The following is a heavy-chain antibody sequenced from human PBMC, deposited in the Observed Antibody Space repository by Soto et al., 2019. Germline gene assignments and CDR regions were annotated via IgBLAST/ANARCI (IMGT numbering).Heavy chain of an antibody. CDR3: ARGLGASYAFDI. V-gene: IGHV1-3*01. J-gene: IGHJ3*02. CDR2: INAGNGNT. D-gene: IGHD1-26*01. CDR1: GYTFTSYA. Sequence: ASVKVSCKASGYTFTSYAMHWVRQAPGQRLEWMGWINAGNGNTKYSQKFQGRVTITRDTSASTAYMELSSLRSEDTAVYYCARGLGASYAFDIWGQGTMVTVS.